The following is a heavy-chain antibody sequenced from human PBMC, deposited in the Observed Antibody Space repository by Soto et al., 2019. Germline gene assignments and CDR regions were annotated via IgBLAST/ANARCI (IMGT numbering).Heavy chain of an antibody. D-gene: IGHD3-10*01. Sequence: EVQLVESGGGLVKPGGSLRLSCAASGFTFSNAWMNWVRQAPGKGLEWVGRIKSKTDGGTTDYAAPVKGRFTISRDDSKNQMYLQMNSLKTEDTAVYYCTTEWHWGSGSYSEVGYWGQGTLVTVSS. V-gene: IGHV3-15*07. J-gene: IGHJ4*02. CDR1: GFTFSNAW. CDR2: IKSKTDGGTT. CDR3: TTEWHWGSGSYSEVGY.